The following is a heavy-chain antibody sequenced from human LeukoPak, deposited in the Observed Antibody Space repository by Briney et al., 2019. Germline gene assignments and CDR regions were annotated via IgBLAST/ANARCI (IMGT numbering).Heavy chain of an antibody. CDR1: GGTFSSYA. CDR3: ARVYCSSTSCYETRFDP. J-gene: IGHJ5*02. CDR2: IIPIFGTA. V-gene: IGHV1-69*06. D-gene: IGHD2-2*01. Sequence: AASVKVPCKASGGTFSSYAISWVRQAPGQGLEWMGGIIPIFGTANYAQKFQGRVTITADKSTSTAYMELSSLRSEDTAVYYCARVYCSSTSCYETRFDPWGQGTLVTVSS.